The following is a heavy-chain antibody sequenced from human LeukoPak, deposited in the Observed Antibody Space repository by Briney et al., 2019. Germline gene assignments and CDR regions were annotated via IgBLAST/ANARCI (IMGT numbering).Heavy chain of an antibody. CDR1: GFTFRNYS. CDR2: ISSGGTYI. J-gene: IGHJ5*02. CDR3: ARVVTWFDP. V-gene: IGHV3-21*01. Sequence: PGGSLRLSCAASGFTFRNYSMNWVRQAPGKGLEWVSSISSGGTYIYYADSLKGRFTISRDNAKNLLHLQMNSLRVEDTAVYYCARVVTWFDPWGQGSLVTVSS.